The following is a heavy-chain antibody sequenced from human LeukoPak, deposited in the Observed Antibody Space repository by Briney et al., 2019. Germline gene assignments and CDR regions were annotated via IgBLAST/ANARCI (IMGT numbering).Heavy chain of an antibody. V-gene: IGHV1-69*05. CDR1: GGTFSSYA. CDR2: IIPIFCTA. D-gene: IGHD3-22*01. Sequence: ATVKVSCKASGGTFSSYAISWVRQAPGQGLEWMGGIIPIFCTANYAQKFQGRVTITTDESTSTAYMELSSLRSEDTAVYYCARARDSSGYYYYYYMDVWGKGTTVTVSS. J-gene: IGHJ6*03. CDR3: ARARDSSGYYYYYYMDV.